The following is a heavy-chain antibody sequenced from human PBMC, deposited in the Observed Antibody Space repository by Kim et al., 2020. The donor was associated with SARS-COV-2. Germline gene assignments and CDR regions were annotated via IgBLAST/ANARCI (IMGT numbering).Heavy chain of an antibody. J-gene: IGHJ1*01. Sequence: GESLKISCKGSGYSFTNYWIGWVRQMPGKGLEWMGTIFPGDSDTRYSPSFQGQVTISADKSISTAYLQWSSLKASDTAMYYCARLRGDYYDSSGYKYFQHWGQGTLVTVSS. CDR3: ARLRGDYYDSSGYKYFQH. D-gene: IGHD3-22*01. CDR1: GYSFTNYW. V-gene: IGHV5-51*01. CDR2: IFPGDSDT.